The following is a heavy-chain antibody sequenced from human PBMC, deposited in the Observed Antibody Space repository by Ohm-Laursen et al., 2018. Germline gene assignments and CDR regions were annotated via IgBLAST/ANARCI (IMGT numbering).Heavy chain of an antibody. J-gene: IGHJ6*02. V-gene: IGHV1-69*06. CDR1: GGTFSSYA. D-gene: IGHD3-22*01. Sequence: SVKVSCKASGGTFSSYAISWVRQAPGQGLEWMGGIIPIFGTANYAQKFQGRVTITADKSTSTAYMELSSLRSEDTAVYYCASDSPPLSGYVASKYYYGMDVWGQGTTVTVSS. CDR3: ASDSPPLSGYVASKYYYGMDV. CDR2: IIPIFGTA.